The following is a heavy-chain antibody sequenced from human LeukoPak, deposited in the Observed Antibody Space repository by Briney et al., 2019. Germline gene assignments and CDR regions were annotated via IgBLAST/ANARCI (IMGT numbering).Heavy chain of an antibody. D-gene: IGHD2-21*01. CDR3: ARELWGFDC. CDR2: IYSGGST. J-gene: IGHJ4*02. CDR1: GFTVSSNY. V-gene: IGHV3-53*01. Sequence: HPGGSLRLSCAASGFTVSSNYMNWVRQAPGKGLEWVSVIYSGGSTYYADSVRGRFTISRDNSKNTLYLQMNSLRAEDTAVYYCARELWGFDCWGQGTLVTVSS.